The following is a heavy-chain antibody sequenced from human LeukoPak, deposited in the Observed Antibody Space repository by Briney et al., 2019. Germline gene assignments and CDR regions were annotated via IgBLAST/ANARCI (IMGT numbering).Heavy chain of an antibody. CDR3: ARLNCSGGSCYSVDH. CDR2: IYYSGST. CDR1: GGSISSYY. Sequence: SETLSLTCTVSGGSISSYYWSWIRQPPGKGLEWIGYIYYSGSTNYNPSLKSRVTISVDTSNNQFSLKLSSATAADTAVYYCARLNCSGGSCYSVDHWGQGTLVTVSS. D-gene: IGHD2-15*01. V-gene: IGHV4-59*08. J-gene: IGHJ5*02.